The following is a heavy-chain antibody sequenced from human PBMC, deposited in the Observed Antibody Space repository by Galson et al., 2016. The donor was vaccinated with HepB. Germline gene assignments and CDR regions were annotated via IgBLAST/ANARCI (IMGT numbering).Heavy chain of an antibody. D-gene: IGHD2-21*02. CDR3: AKVNPYCGGDCHFIQH. CDR1: GFTFSSYA. CDR2: ISGTGVSI. J-gene: IGHJ1*01. Sequence: SLRLSCAASGFTFSSYAMSWVRQAPGKGLQWVSAISGTGVSIYYGDSVKGRFTISRDNSKNTLYLQMNSLRAEDTALYYCAKVNPYCGGDCHFIQHWGQGTLVTVSS. V-gene: IGHV3-23*01.